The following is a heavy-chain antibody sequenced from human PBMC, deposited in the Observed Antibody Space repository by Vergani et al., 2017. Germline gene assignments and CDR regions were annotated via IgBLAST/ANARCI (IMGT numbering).Heavy chain of an antibody. V-gene: IGHV4-34*01. J-gene: IGHJ3*01. CDR3: VRRDFCVGPRTFDF. D-gene: IGHD3-3*01. CDR2: IDDKGKS. CDR1: GAAFNSYQ. Sequence: QVQLHQWGAGLLKTSETLSLTCAVSGAAFNSYQWPWIRQSPGRGLEWIGEIDDKGKSICNPTLKSRVTISVDNSKRHFSLHVTSVTAADSAMYYCVRRDFCVGPRTFDFWGAGTPVTVSS.